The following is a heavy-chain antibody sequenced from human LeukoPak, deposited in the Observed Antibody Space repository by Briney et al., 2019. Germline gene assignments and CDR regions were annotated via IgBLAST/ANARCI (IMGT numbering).Heavy chain of an antibody. V-gene: IGHV4-34*01. Sequence: SETLSLTCAVYGGSFSGYYWSWIRQPPGKGLEWIGEINHSGSTNYNPSLKSRVTISVDTSKNQFSLKLSSVTAADTAVYYCARDGYSGYARLYFDYWGQGTLVTVPS. CDR3: ARDGYSGYARLYFDY. D-gene: IGHD5-12*01. J-gene: IGHJ4*02. CDR1: GGSFSGYY. CDR2: INHSGST.